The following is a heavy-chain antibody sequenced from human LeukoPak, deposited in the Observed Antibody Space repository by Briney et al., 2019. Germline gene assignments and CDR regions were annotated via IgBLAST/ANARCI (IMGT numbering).Heavy chain of an antibody. CDR3: ASGRGYYDY. V-gene: IGHV3-33*01. J-gene: IGHJ4*02. Sequence: GRSLRLSCAASGFTFSSYGMHWVRQAPGKGLEWVAVIWYDGSNNHYADSVKGRFTISRDNSKNTLYLQMNSLRADDTAIYYCASGRGYYDYWGQGTLVTVSS. CDR1: GFTFSSYG. CDR2: IWYDGSNN. D-gene: IGHD3-22*01.